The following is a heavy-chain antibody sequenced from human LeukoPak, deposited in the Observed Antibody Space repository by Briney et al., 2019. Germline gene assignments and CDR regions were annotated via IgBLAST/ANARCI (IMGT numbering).Heavy chain of an antibody. CDR1: GVTVSSNY. Sequence: PGGSLRLSCAVFGVTVSSNYMSWVRQAPGKGLEWVSVLYGGGTTYYADSVKGRFTISRDNSKNTLFLQMDSLRAEDTAVYYCARGEAVQTHWGQGTLVTVSS. D-gene: IGHD1-1*01. CDR3: ARGEAVQTH. J-gene: IGHJ4*02. CDR2: LYGGGTT. V-gene: IGHV3-53*01.